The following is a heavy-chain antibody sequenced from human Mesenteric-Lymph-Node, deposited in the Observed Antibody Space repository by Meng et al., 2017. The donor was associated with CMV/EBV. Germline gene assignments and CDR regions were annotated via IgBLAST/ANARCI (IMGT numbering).Heavy chain of an antibody. CDR3: ARAPKSHPPDY. V-gene: IGHV4-31*03. Sequence: GSVSGCSSSSVGYYWSCIRQHPGKGLEWIGYFYCSGSTYYNPSLKSRVTISVYTSKIQFSLTLISVTAADTSVYYCARAPKSHPPDYWGQGTLVTVSS. CDR2: FYCSGST. CDR1: GCSSSSVGYY. J-gene: IGHJ4*02.